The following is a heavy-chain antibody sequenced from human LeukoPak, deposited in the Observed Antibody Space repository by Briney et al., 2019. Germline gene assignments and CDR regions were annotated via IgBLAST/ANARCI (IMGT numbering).Heavy chain of an antibody. CDR1: GFTFSSYG. V-gene: IGHV3-33*08. CDR3: ARGRPHGNDY. CDR2: ISYDGSNK. J-gene: IGHJ4*02. Sequence: GGSLRLSCAASGFTFSSYGMHWVRQAPGKGLEWVAVISYDGSNKYYADSVKGRFSISRDNAKNTLYLQMNSLRVEDTAVYYCARGRPHGNDYWGQGTLVTVSS. D-gene: IGHD4-23*01.